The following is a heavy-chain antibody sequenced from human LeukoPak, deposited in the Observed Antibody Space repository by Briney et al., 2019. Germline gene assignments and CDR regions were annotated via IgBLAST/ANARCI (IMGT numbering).Heavy chain of an antibody. CDR1: GYTFTGYY. Sequence: ASVKVSCKASGYTFTGYYMHWVRQAPGQGLEWMGWINPNSGGTNYAQKFQGRVTMTRDTSISTACMELSRLRSDDTAVYYCARDLALIVVVPAAIRGYYYYGMDVWGQGTTVTVSS. V-gene: IGHV1-2*02. D-gene: IGHD2-2*02. CDR3: ARDLALIVVVPAAIRGYYYYGMDV. J-gene: IGHJ6*02. CDR2: INPNSGGT.